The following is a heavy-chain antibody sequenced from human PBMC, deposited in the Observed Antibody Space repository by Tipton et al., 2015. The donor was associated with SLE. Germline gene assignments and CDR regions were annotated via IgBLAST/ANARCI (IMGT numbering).Heavy chain of an antibody. V-gene: IGHV4-61*05. Sequence: TLSLTCTVSGASISSNSHYWIWIRQPPGKGLEWIGEINQSGSTNYNPSLKSRVSISVDTSKKQFSLNLSSVTAADTAVYYCARSRGGGYRPINYWGQGTLVTVSS. CDR3: ARSRGGGYRPINY. CDR1: GASISSNSHY. CDR2: INQSGST. J-gene: IGHJ4*02. D-gene: IGHD3-22*01.